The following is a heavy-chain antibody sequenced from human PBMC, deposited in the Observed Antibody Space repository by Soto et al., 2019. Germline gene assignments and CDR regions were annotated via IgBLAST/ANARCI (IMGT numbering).Heavy chain of an antibody. Sequence: PGESLRHSCAASGFIFSSYSMIWVRQAPGKGLEWVSSIGGSSGYIYYPDSLKGRFTISRDNAKNSLYLQMNSLRAEDTAVYYCARTNGAYSNYFDYWGQGT. CDR2: IGGSSGYI. D-gene: IGHD2-8*01. CDR1: GFIFSSYS. J-gene: IGHJ4*02. CDR3: ARTNGAYSNYFDY. V-gene: IGHV3-21*01.